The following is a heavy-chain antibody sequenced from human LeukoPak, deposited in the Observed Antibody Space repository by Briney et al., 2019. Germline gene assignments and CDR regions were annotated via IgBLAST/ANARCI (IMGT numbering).Heavy chain of an antibody. CDR2: IYYSGST. CDR1: GGSISSSSYY. CDR3: ARKAEDVVVPAAIGD. J-gene: IGHJ4*02. Sequence: KPSETLSLTCTVSGGSISSSSYYWGWIRQPPGKGLEWIGSIYYSGSTYYNPSLKSRVTISVDTSKNQFSLKLSSVTAADTAVYYCARKAEDVVVPAAIGDWGQGTLVTVSS. V-gene: IGHV4-39*01. D-gene: IGHD2-2*02.